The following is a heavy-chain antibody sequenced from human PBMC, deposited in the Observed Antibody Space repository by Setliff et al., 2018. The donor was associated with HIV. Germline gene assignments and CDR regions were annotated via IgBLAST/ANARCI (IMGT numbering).Heavy chain of an antibody. J-gene: IGHJ4*02. D-gene: IGHD2-2*01. CDR2: INHSGST. Sequence: SETLSLTCAAYGGSFSGYYWSWIRQPPGKGLEWIGEINHSGSTNYNPSLKSRVTISVDTSKNQFSLKLSSVTAADTAVYYCARGGVVPAANARGGFDYWGQGTLVTVSS. V-gene: IGHV4-34*01. CDR1: GGSFSGYY. CDR3: ARGGVVPAANARGGFDY.